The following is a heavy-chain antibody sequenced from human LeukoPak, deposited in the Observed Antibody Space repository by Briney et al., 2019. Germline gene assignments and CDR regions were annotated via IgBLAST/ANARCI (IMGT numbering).Heavy chain of an antibody. CDR1: GGSFSGYY. D-gene: IGHD6-19*01. Sequence: PSETLSLTCAVYGGSFSGYYWSWIRQPPGKGLEWIGEINHSGSTNYNPSLKSRVTISVDTSKNQFSLKLSSVTAADTAVYYCARTPGYSGGWYRYYFDYWGQGTLVTVSS. J-gene: IGHJ4*02. CDR3: ARTPGYSGGWYRYYFDY. V-gene: IGHV4-34*01. CDR2: INHSGST.